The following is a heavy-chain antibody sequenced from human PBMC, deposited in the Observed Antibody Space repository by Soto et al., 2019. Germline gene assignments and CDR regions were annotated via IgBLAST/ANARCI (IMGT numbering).Heavy chain of an antibody. J-gene: IGHJ4*01. CDR2: ISGSGGNT. V-gene: IGHV3-23*01. CDR3: GKRDDSGGSREDSFAY. D-gene: IGHD3-22*01. CDR1: GFTFSSYA. Sequence: EVQLLESGGGLVQPGGSLRLSCAASGFTFSSYAMTWVRQAPGKELEWDSGISGSGGNTYYADSVKGRFTISRDNSKNALFFQMNGLRVEDTAIYYCGKRDDSGGSREDSFAYWGRGTRVTVSS.